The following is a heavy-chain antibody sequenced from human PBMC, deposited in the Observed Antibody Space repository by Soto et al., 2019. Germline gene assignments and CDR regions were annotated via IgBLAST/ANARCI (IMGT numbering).Heavy chain of an antibody. D-gene: IGHD3-10*01. CDR1: GSAFKSYD. Sequence: ASVKVSCKASGSAFKSYDFHWVRQATGQRLEWMGWINAGNGNRSYSENFQGRVTITGDTSASTAYMELSSLRSEDTAVYYCARESLWFGELLSYFDQWGQGTMVTVSS. CDR2: INAGNGNR. J-gene: IGHJ4*02. V-gene: IGHV1-3*01. CDR3: ARESLWFGELLSYFDQ.